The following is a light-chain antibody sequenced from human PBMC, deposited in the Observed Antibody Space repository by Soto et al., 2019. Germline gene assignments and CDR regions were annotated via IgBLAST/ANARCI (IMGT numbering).Light chain of an antibody. CDR1: QSISTN. CDR2: AAS. J-gene: IGKJ1*01. Sequence: EIVMTQSPATLSVSPGERVILSCRASQSISTNLAWYQYIPGQAPRLLIYAASTRATGIPARFSGSESGTDFTLSITSLQSEDYAVYYCHQYDNRPPWTFVQGTKVEIK. V-gene: IGKV3-15*01. CDR3: HQYDNRPPWT.